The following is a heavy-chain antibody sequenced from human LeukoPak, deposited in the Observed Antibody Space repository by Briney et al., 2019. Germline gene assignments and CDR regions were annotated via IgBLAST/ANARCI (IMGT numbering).Heavy chain of an antibody. D-gene: IGHD3-10*01. Sequence: SETLSLTCGVYGGSFSGYYWSWIRQPPGKGLEWIGEINHSGSTNYNPSLKSRVTISVDTSKNHFSLKLSYVTAADTAVYYCAIKSYYYGSGSSGYFDYWGQGILVTVSS. CDR2: INHSGST. CDR1: GGSFSGYY. CDR3: AIKSYYYGSGSSGYFDY. V-gene: IGHV4-34*01. J-gene: IGHJ4*02.